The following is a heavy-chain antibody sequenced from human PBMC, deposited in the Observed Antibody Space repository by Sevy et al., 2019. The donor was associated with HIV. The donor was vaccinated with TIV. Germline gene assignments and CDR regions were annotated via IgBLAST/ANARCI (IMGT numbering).Heavy chain of an antibody. CDR1: GFTVSSKY. V-gene: IGHV3-53*01. D-gene: IGHD5-12*01. Sequence: GGSLRLSCEVSGFTVSSKYMSCVRQAPGKGLEWVSVLQSGGSTHYADSVKGRFTISRDNSKNTLYLQMNSLRAEDTAVYYCTRSLASGYFVTFDHWGQGALVTVSS. CDR2: LQSGGST. J-gene: IGHJ4*02. CDR3: TRSLASGYFVTFDH.